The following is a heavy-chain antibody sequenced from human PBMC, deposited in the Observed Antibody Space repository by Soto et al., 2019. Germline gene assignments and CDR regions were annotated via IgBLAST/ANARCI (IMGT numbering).Heavy chain of an antibody. CDR1: CGSISSCY. CDR2: MYYSVFT. D-gene: IGHD3-10*01. V-gene: IGHV4-59*08. Sequence: SETRSRTCTVACGSISSCYWSWIRQPPGKGLYCIGYMYYSVFTNXXPCLNSRXXISVDGSKNQXSLKLXPGTAADTALXYCARHADGSGSRLDYWCQGTLVTVSS. J-gene: IGHJ4*02. CDR3: ARHADGSGSRLDY.